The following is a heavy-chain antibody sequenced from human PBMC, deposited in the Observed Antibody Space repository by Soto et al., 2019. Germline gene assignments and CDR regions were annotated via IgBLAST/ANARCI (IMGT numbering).Heavy chain of an antibody. J-gene: IGHJ4*02. CDR2: ISISGSST. Sequence: PGGSLRLSCAASGFTFSSYAMSWVRQAPGKGLEWVSGISISGSSTSYADSVKGRFTISRDNAKNTLYLQMNSLRAEDTAVYYCARAYSLLASFTPDYWGQGTLVTVSS. CDR3: ARAYSLLASFTPDY. D-gene: IGHD2-15*01. V-gene: IGHV3-74*01. CDR1: GFTFSSYA.